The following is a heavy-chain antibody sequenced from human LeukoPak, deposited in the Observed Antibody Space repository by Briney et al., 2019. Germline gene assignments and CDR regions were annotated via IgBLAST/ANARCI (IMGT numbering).Heavy chain of an antibody. CDR3: ATYSRSLDY. J-gene: IGHJ4*02. D-gene: IGHD6-13*01. V-gene: IGHV3-23*01. Sequence: GGSLRLSCAASGFTFSSYAMSWVRQAPGKGLEWVSTISGSGGSTYYADSVKGRFTISRDNSKNTLYLQLNSLRAEDTAVYYCATYSRSLDYWGQGTLVTVSS. CDR2: ISGSGGST. CDR1: GFTFSSYA.